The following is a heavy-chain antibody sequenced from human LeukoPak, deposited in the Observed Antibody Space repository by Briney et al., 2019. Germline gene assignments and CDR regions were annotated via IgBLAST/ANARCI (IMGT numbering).Heavy chain of an antibody. V-gene: IGHV3-23*01. CDR3: AKDFLTYYYDSSGYSRPPYFDY. CDR1: GFTFSSYA. Sequence: GGSLRLSRAASGFTFSSYAMSWVRQAPGKGLEWVSAISGSGGSTYYADSVKGRFTISRDNSKNTLYLQMNSLRAEDTAVYYCAKDFLTYYYDSSGYSRPPYFDYWGQGTLVTVSS. J-gene: IGHJ4*02. D-gene: IGHD3-22*01. CDR2: ISGSGGST.